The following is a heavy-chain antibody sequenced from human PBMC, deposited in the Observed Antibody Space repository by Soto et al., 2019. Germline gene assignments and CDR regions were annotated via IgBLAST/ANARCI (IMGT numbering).Heavy chain of an antibody. CDR2: IYYSGST. CDR3: ARLGGDIVVVPAAAAFDY. CDR1: GGSFSSGDYY. D-gene: IGHD2-2*01. J-gene: IGHJ4*02. Sequence: TLSLTCAVNGGSFSSGDYYWSWIRQPPGKGLEWIGYIYYSGSTYYNPSLKSRVTISVDTSKNQFSLKLSSVTAADTAVYYCARLGGDIVVVPAAAAFDYWGQGTLVTVSS. V-gene: IGHV4-30-4*01.